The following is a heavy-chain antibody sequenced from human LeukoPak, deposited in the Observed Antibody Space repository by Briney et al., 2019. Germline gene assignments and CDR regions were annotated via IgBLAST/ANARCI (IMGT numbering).Heavy chain of an antibody. Sequence: GGSLRLSGAASAFTYSSHAIHWVRQAPGKGLEWVAVISYDGSNKYYADSVKGRFTISRDNSKNTLYLQMNSLRAEDTAVYYCARDLSSSGASDYWGQGTLVTVSS. V-gene: IGHV3-30-3*01. CDR1: AFTYSSHA. CDR3: ARDLSSSGASDY. D-gene: IGHD6-19*01. J-gene: IGHJ4*02. CDR2: ISYDGSNK.